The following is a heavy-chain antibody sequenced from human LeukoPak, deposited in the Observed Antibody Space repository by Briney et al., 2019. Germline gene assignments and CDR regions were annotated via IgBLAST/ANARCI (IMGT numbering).Heavy chain of an antibody. CDR2: ISAYNGNT. V-gene: IGHV1-18*01. J-gene: IGHJ4*02. CDR3: ARVGYYYDSSGYSFYFDY. Sequence: ASVTVSCTASGYTFTSYGISWVRQAPGQGLEWMGWISAYNGNTNYAQKLQGRVTMTTDTSTSTAYMELRSLRSDDTAVYYCARVGYYYDSSGYSFYFDYWGQGTLVTVSS. D-gene: IGHD3-22*01. CDR1: GYTFTSYG.